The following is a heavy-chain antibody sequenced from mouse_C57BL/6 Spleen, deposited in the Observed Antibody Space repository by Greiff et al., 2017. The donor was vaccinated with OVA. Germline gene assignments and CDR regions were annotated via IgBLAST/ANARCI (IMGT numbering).Heavy chain of an antibody. CDR2: IRSKSNNYAT. V-gene: IGHV10-1*01. J-gene: IGHJ3*01. Sequence: DVKLVESGGGLVQPKGSLKLSCAASGFSFNTYAMNWVRQAPGKGLEWVARIRSKSNNYATYYADSVKDRFTISRDDSESMLYLQMNNLKTEDTAMYYCVRQTYDYGPFAYWGQGTLVTVSA. CDR1: GFSFNTYA. D-gene: IGHD2-4*01. CDR3: VRQTYDYGPFAY.